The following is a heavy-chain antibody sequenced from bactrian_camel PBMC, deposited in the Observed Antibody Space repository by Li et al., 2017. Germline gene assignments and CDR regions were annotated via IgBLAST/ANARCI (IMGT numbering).Heavy chain of an antibody. CDR3: AADQRSSACYSGTWSWHRMYTY. CDR2: INSGGGTT. Sequence: VQLVESGGGLVQPGGSLRHSCAASGFTFSSFDMSWVRQAPGKGLEWVSTINSGGGTTYYAASVKGRFTISRDNAKDTVYLQMHSLEPGDTAMYYCAADQRSSACYSGTWSWHRMYTYWGQGTQVTVS. J-gene: IGHJ4*01. D-gene: IGHD1*01. CDR1: GFTFSSFD. V-gene: IGHV3S40*01.